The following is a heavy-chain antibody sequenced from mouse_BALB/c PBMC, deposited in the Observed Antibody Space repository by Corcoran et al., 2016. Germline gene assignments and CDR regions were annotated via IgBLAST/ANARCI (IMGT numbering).Heavy chain of an antibody. J-gene: IGHJ2*01. CDR2: INTYTGEP. CDR1: GYTFTNYG. V-gene: IGHV9-3-1*01. D-gene: IGHD3-3*01. CDR3: ARGTLFFDY. Sequence: QIQLVQYGPELKKPGETVKISCKASGYTFTNYGMNWVKQAPGKGLKWMGWINTYTGEPTYADDFKGRFAFSLETSASTAYLQINNLKNEDTATYFCARGTLFFDYWGQGTTLTVSS.